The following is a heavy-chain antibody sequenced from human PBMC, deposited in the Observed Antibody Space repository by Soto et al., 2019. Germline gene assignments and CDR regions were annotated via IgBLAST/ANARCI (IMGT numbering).Heavy chain of an antibody. D-gene: IGHD5-12*01. CDR2: IYYSGST. Sequence: SETLSLTCTVSGGSISSSSYYWGWIRQPPGKGLEWIGSIYYSGSTYYNPSLKSRVTISVDTSKNQFSLKLSSVTAADTAVYYCASVDIVATRGAFESWGQGTMVT. J-gene: IGHJ3*02. V-gene: IGHV4-39*01. CDR3: ASVDIVATRGAFES. CDR1: GGSISSSSYY.